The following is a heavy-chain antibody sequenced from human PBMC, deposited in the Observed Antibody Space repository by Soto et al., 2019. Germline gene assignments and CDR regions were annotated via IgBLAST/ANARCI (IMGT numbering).Heavy chain of an antibody. D-gene: IGHD3-22*01. Sequence: QVQLVQSGAEVKKPGSSVKISCKASGSTFSSYPISWVRQAPGQGLEWMGRIIPILDIANYAQKFQGRVTITADKSTSTAYMEPSSLRSEDTAVYYCARDTYYYDSSGRRGISSWGQGTLVTVSS. CDR3: ARDTYYYDSSGRRGISS. V-gene: IGHV1-69*04. J-gene: IGHJ5*02. CDR2: IIPILDIA. CDR1: GSTFSSYP.